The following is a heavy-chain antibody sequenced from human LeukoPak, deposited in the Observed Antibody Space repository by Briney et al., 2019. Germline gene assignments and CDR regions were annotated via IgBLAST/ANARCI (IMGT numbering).Heavy chain of an antibody. Sequence: PSETLSLTCAVYGGSFSGYYWSWIRQPPGKGLEWIGEINHSGSTNYNPSLKSRVTISVDTSKNQFSLKLSSVTAADTAVYYCARQGVLGAHDYWGQGTLVTVSS. CDR1: GGSFSGYY. D-gene: IGHD1-26*01. V-gene: IGHV4-34*01. CDR3: ARQGVLGAHDY. CDR2: INHSGST. J-gene: IGHJ4*02.